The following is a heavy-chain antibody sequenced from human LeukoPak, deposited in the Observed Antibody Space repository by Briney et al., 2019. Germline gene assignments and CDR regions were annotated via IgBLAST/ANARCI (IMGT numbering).Heavy chain of an antibody. CDR3: ARHFRGRITMVRGAGNWFDP. D-gene: IGHD3-10*01. CDR2: INYSGST. CDR1: GFTISSNY. Sequence: SETLSLNCTGSGFTISSNYWSWIRPPPGKGLEWIVYINYSGSTNYNPSLKSRVTITEDSTKNQFLLQLSFVTDDDTAAYYWARHFRGRITMVRGAGNWFDPWGQGTLVIVSS. J-gene: IGHJ5*02. V-gene: IGHV4-59*08.